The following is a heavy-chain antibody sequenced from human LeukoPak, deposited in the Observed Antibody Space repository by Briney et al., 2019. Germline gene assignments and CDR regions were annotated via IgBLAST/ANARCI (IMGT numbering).Heavy chain of an antibody. V-gene: IGHV3-15*01. CDR3: TTVVSDYSSSDY. CDR1: GFTFSNAW. CDR2: IKSKTDGGTT. D-gene: IGHD1-26*01. J-gene: IGHJ4*02. Sequence: GGPLRLSCAASGFTFSNAWMSWVRQAPGKGLEWVGRIKSKTDGGTTDYAAPVKGRFTISRDDSKNTLYLQMNSLKTVDTAVYYCTTVVSDYSSSDYWGQGTLVTVSS.